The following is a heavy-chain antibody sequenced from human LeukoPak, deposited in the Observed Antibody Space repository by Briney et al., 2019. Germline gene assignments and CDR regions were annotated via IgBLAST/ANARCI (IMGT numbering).Heavy chain of an antibody. J-gene: IGHJ6*02. CDR1: GFTFSSYA. CDR3: ARDPDFCGSTSCYPTFEYYYGMDV. Sequence: GGSLRLSCAASGFTFSSYAMSWVRQAPGKGLEWVSAISGGGGSTHYADSVKGRFTISRDNSKNTLYLQMSSLRAGDTAVYYCARDPDFCGSTSCYPTFEYYYGMDVWGQGTTVTVSS. CDR2: ISGGGGST. D-gene: IGHD2-2*01. V-gene: IGHV3-23*01.